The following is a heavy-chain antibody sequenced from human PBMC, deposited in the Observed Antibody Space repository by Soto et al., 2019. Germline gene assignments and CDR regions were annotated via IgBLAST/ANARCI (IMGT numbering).Heavy chain of an antibody. CDR3: ARESGGATATLDYYYFYMDV. J-gene: IGHJ6*03. CDR2: INPNSGDT. Sequence: QVQLVQSGAEVKKPGASVTVSCKASGYTFSDYYLHWVRQAPGQGPEWIGWINPNSGDTKYAQKCRGRVTMTRDTSVRTAFMELNRLKSDDTAVYYCARESGGATATLDYYYFYMDVWGKGTTVTVSS. D-gene: IGHD5-12*01. V-gene: IGHV1-2*02. CDR1: GYTFSDYY.